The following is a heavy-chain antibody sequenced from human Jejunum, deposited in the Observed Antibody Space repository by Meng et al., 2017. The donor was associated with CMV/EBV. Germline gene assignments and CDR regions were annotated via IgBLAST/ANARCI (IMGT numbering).Heavy chain of an antibody. Sequence: QVQLQESGPGLVKPSETLSLTCTVSGGSINGYYCSWIRQPARKGLEWIGRIYTSGNTNYNPSLKSRVTMSVDTSKNQFSLKLSSVTAADTAVYYCTRDNLSGSYYFDYWGQGTLVTVSS. CDR3: TRDNLSGSYYFDY. CDR1: GGSINGYY. D-gene: IGHD1-26*01. J-gene: IGHJ4*02. CDR2: IYTSGNT. V-gene: IGHV4-4*07.